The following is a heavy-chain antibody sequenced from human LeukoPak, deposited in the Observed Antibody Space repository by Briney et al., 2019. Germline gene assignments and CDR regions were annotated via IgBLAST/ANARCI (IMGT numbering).Heavy chain of an antibody. CDR2: IKQDGSEK. Sequence: QPGGSLRLSCAASGFTFSSYAMSWVRQAPGKGLEWVANIKQDGSEKYYVDSVKGRFTISRDNAKNSLYLQMNSLRAEDTAVYYCARETTGFDYWGQGTLVTASS. V-gene: IGHV3-7*01. CDR1: GFTFSSYA. D-gene: IGHD4-17*01. J-gene: IGHJ4*02. CDR3: ARETTGFDY.